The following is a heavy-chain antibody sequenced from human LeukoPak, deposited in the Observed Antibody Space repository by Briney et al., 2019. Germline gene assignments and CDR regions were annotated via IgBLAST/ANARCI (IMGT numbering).Heavy chain of an antibody. CDR2: IYYTGST. V-gene: IGHV4-59*01. CDR1: GGSIGIYY. Sequence: PSETLSLTCTVSGGSIGIYYWTWVRQPPGKGLEWIGFIYYTGSTNYNPSLKSRVTISLDTTKNQFSLKLSSVTAADTAVYYCASSVVPAAPNDYYFDYWGQGTLVTVSS. CDR3: ASSVVPAAPNDYYFDY. J-gene: IGHJ4*02. D-gene: IGHD2-2*01.